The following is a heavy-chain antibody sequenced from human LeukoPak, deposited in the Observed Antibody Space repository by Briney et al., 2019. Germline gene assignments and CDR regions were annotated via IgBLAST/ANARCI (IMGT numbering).Heavy chain of an antibody. Sequence: PETLSLTCTVSAASITTYYWTWIRQAPGKGLEFIAYIYNDITNYNPSLKSRATISIDTFKCQVSLRLTSVTAADAAVYYGARAPRLLDSCAQGILVTVSS. V-gene: IGHV4-4*09. D-gene: IGHD1-1*01. J-gene: IGHJ4*02. CDR3: ARAPRLLDS. CDR2: IYNDIT. CDR1: AASITTYY.